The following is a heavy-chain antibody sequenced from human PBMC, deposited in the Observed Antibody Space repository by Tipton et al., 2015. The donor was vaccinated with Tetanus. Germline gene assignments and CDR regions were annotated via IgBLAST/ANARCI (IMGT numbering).Heavy chain of an antibody. CDR2: IRSKANSYAT. D-gene: IGHD5-24*01. CDR1: GFTFSGYA. V-gene: IGHV3-73*01. CDR3: TDGQRDDYNDDAFDI. J-gene: IGHJ3*02. Sequence: SLRLSCAASGFTFSGYAMHWVRQASGKGLEWVGRIRSKANSYATAYAASVKGRFTISRDDSKNTAYLQMNSLKTEDTAVNYCTDGQRDDYNDDAFDIWGQGTMVTVSS.